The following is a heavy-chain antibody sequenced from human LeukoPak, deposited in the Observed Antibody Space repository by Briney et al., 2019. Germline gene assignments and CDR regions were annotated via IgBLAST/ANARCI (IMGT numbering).Heavy chain of an antibody. D-gene: IGHD3-22*01. CDR3: ALDYYDSSAPRY. Sequence: ASVKVSCKASGYTFTSYDINWVRQATGQGLEWMGWMNPNSGNTGYAQKFQGRVTITRNTSISTAYMELSSLRSEGTAVYYFALDYYDSSAPRYWGQGTLVTVSS. J-gene: IGHJ4*02. V-gene: IGHV1-8*03. CDR2: MNPNSGNT. CDR1: GYTFTSYD.